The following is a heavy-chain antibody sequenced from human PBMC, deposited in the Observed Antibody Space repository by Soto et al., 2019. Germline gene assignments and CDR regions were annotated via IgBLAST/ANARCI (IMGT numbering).Heavy chain of an antibody. Sequence: QVQLVQSGAEVKKPGSSVKVSCKASGGTFSSYRINWVRQAPGQGLEWVGGIVPIYRTADYAQKFQGEVTITADETARTAYMELRSLNSQDTAVYYDARDSGAKLSSSWGQGTLVTVSS. CDR1: GGTFSSYR. V-gene: IGHV1-69*01. J-gene: IGHJ4*02. CDR3: ARDSGAKLSSS. CDR2: IVPIYRTA. D-gene: IGHD6-13*01.